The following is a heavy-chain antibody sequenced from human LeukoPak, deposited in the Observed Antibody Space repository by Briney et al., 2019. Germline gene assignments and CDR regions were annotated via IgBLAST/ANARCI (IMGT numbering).Heavy chain of an antibody. J-gene: IGHJ4*02. V-gene: IGHV3-7*01. CDR1: GFTFPSYW. CDR2: IKQDGSEK. D-gene: IGHD3-22*01. Sequence: GGSLRLSCAASGFTFPSYWMSWVRQAPGKGLEWVANIKQDGSEKYYVDSVKGRFTISRDNAKKSLYLQMNSLRAEDTAVYYCARADYYYDSSGSGNDYWGQGTLVTVSS. CDR3: ARADYYYDSSGSGNDY.